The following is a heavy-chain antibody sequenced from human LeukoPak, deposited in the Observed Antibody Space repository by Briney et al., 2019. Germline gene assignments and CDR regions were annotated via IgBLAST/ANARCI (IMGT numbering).Heavy chain of an antibody. D-gene: IGHD3-3*01. J-gene: IGHJ4*02. V-gene: IGHV1-8*01. Sequence: GASVKVSCKASGYTFTSYDINWVRQATGQGLEWMGWMNPNSGNTGYAQKFQGRVTMTRNTSMSTAYMELSSLRSEDTAVYYCARGTYDFWSGYSNFDYWGQGTLVTVSS. CDR2: MNPNSGNT. CDR3: ARGTYDFWSGYSNFDY. CDR1: GYTFTSYD.